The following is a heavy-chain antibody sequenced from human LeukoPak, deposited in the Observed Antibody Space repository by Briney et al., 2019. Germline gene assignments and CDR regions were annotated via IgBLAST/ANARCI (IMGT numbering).Heavy chain of an antibody. V-gene: IGHV4-59*08. CDR1: GVSISSYY. J-gene: IGHJ3*02. D-gene: IGHD2-2*01. CDR3: ARLGSTFDI. Sequence: PSETLSLTCTVSGVSISSYYWTWIRQPPGKGLEWIGYIFYSGGSNYNPSLKSRVTISVDTSKNHFSLKLSSVTAADTAVYYCARLGSTFDIWGQGTMVTVSS. CDR2: IFYSGGS.